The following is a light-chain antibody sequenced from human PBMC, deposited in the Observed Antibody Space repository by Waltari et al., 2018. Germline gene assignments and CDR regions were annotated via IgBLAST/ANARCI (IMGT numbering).Light chain of an antibody. CDR3: SSYTSSSTLV. V-gene: IGLV2-14*01. CDR2: DVS. CDR1: SSDVGGLNY. J-gene: IGLJ1*01. Sequence: QSALPQPPPVSGSPGQPITTSCPGSSSDVGGLNYVTWYQQHPANAPTLMIFDVSKRPSWVSYRFSGAKSGRTASLSIYGLQAEDEADYFCSSYTSSSTLVFGTGTKVTVL.